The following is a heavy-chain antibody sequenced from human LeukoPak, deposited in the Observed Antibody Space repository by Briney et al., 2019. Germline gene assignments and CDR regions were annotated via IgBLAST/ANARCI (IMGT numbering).Heavy chain of an antibody. J-gene: IGHJ4*02. CDR3: AHGSMYQLDY. CDR1: GFSFSSHG. V-gene: IGHV3-23*01. Sequence: LGGTLRLSCAASGFSFSSHGMSWVRQAPGKGLEWVSGIIGGAGGTYYADSVKGRFTISRDNAKNTLYLQMNSLRAEDTAVYYCAHGSMYQLDYWAQGTLVTVSS. D-gene: IGHD2-2*01. CDR2: IIGGAGGT.